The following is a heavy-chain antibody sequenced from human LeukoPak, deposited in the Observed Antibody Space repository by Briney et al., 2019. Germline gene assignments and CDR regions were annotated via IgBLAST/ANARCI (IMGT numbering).Heavy chain of an antibody. V-gene: IGHV3-21*01. J-gene: IGHJ4*02. CDR3: LLQMTYGELSDPDF. CDR1: GFTVTSNY. Sequence: GGSLRLSCVVSGFTVTSNYMSWVRQAPGKGLEWVSSSGTRSGTKYYADSVMGRFTISRDSAMNSVSLQINSLRAEDTAVYYCLLQMTYGELSDPDFRGQGTLVTVSS. CDR2: SGTRSGTK. D-gene: IGHD3-16*02.